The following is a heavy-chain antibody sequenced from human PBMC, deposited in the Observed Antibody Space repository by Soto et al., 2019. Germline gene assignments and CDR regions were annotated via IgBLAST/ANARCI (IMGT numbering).Heavy chain of an antibody. CDR3: ARLTITFYDFDP. CDR2: IYYSGST. J-gene: IGHJ5*02. CDR1: GGSISSSSYY. Sequence: SETLSLTCTVSGGSISSSSYYWGWIRQPPGKGLEWIGSIYYSGSTYYNPSLKSRVTISVDTSKNQFSLKLSSVTAADTAVYYCARLTITFYDFDPWGQGTLVTVSS. V-gene: IGHV4-39*01. D-gene: IGHD3-16*01.